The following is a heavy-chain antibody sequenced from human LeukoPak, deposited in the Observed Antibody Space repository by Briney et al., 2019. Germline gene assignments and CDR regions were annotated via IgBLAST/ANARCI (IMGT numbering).Heavy chain of an antibody. CDR3: ARDGVDDYGDYAYYYYYMDV. V-gene: IGHV1-2*02. CDR1: GYTFTGYY. J-gene: IGHJ6*03. CDR2: INPNSGGT. D-gene: IGHD4-17*01. Sequence: ASVKVSCKASGYTFTGYYMHWVRQAPGQGLEWMGWINPNSGGTNYAQKFQGRVTMTRDTSISTAYMELSRLRSDDTAVYYCARDGVDDYGDYAYYYYYMDVWGKGTTVTVSS.